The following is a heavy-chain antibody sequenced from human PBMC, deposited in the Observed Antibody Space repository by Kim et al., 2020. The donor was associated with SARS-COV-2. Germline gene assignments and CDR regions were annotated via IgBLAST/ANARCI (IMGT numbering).Heavy chain of an antibody. V-gene: IGHV7-4-1*02. D-gene: IGHD6-19*01. CDR3: AREAGGYSSGPAGNDY. Sequence: ASVKVSCKASGYTFTSYAMNWVRQAPGQGLEWMGWINTNTGNPTYAQGFTGRFVFSLDTSVSTAYLQISSLKAEDTAVYYCAREAGGYSSGPAGNDYWAREPWSPSPQ. J-gene: IGHJ4*02. CDR1: GYTFTSYA. CDR2: INTNTGNP.